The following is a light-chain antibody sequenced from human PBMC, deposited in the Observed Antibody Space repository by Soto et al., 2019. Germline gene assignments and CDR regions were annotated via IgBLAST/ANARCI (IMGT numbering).Light chain of an antibody. CDR3: TSYASSSAYV. CDR1: SSDVGGYNR. V-gene: IGLV2-18*02. J-gene: IGLJ1*01. Sequence: QSALTQPPSVSGSPGQSVAISCTGTSSDVGGYNRVSWYQQPPGKAPKLLIYDVSNRPSGGSTRFSGSKSGNTASLTISGIQAEDEADYYCTSYASSSAYVFGPGTKLTVL. CDR2: DVS.